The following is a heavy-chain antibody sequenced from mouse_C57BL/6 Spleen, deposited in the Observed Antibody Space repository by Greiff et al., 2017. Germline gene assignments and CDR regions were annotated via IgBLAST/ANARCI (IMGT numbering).Heavy chain of an antibody. J-gene: IGHJ3*01. CDR3: ANYPPFAY. CDR2: ISSGSSTN. V-gene: IGHV5-17*01. CDR1: GFTFSDYG. Sequence: EVQVVESGGGLVKPGGSLKLSCAASGFTFSDYGMHWVRQAPEKGLEWVAYISSGSSTNNYADTVKGRFTISRKNARNTLCLQMTSLRSEDTAMYYCANYPPFAYWGQGTLVTVSA.